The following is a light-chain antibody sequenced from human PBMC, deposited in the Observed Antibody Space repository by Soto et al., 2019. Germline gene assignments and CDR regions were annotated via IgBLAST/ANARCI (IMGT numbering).Light chain of an antibody. V-gene: IGKV3-15*01. CDR1: QSVGGD. CDR3: QQYNGWPRT. CDR2: GAV. Sequence: EIVMTQSPVTLSVSLGDRVTLSCRASQSVGGDLAWYQQIPGQAPRLLIYGAVTRATGAAARFRGGGSGTEFTLTVDSLQSEDLAIYYCQQYNGWPRTFGQGTKLEI. J-gene: IGKJ2*01.